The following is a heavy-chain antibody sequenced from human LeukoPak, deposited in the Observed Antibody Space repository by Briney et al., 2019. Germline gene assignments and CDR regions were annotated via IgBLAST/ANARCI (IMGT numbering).Heavy chain of an antibody. V-gene: IGHV1-2*02. D-gene: IGHD6-13*01. J-gene: IGHJ6*03. CDR3: AIGGPDDRHPGWSLRKYSSSWKSGEGYYYYMDV. CDR1: GYTFTGYY. Sequence: ASVKVSCKASGYTFTGYYMHWVRQAPGQGLEWMGWINPNSGGTNYAQKFQGRVTMTRDTSISTAYMELSRLRSDDTAVYYCAIGGPDDRHPGWSLRKYSSSWKSGEGYYYYMDVWGKGTTVTISS. CDR2: INPNSGGT.